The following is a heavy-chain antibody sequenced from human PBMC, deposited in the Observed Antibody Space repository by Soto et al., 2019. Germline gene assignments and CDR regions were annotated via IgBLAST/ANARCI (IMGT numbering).Heavy chain of an antibody. V-gene: IGHV3-23*01. Sequence: GGSLRLSCAASGFTVSSSYLTWVRQAPGTGLEWVSAISGSGGSTYYADSVKGRFTISRDNSKNTLYLQMNSLRAEDTAVYYFAKGDDFSAYYYYGMDVWGQGTTVTVSS. CDR3: AKGDDFSAYYYYGMDV. J-gene: IGHJ6*02. CDR2: ISGSGGST. CDR1: GFTVSSSY. D-gene: IGHD3-3*01.